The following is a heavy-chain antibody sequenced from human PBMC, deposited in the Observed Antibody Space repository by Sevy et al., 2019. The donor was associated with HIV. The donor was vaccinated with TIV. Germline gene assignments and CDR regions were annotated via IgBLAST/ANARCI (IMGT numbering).Heavy chain of an antibody. CDR3: ARDYSSGWYDY. Sequence: GGSLRLSCAASGLTFSSYWMSWFRQAPGKGLEWVADIKQDGSEKYYVDSVKGRFTISRDNAKNSLYLQMNSLRAEDTAVYYCARDYSSGWYDYWGQGTLVTVSS. CDR1: GLTFSSYW. D-gene: IGHD6-19*01. CDR2: IKQDGSEK. J-gene: IGHJ4*02. V-gene: IGHV3-7*01.